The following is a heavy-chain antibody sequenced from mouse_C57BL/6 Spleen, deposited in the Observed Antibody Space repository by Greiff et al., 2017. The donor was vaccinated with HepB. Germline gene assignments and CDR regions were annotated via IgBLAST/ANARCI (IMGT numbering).Heavy chain of an antibody. V-gene: IGHV1-69*01. J-gene: IGHJ2*01. D-gene: IGHD1-1*01. CDR2: IDPSDSYT. Sequence: QVQLKQPGAELVMPGASVKLSCKASGYTFTSYWMHWVKQRPGQGLEWIGEIDPSDSYTNYNQKFKGKSTLTVDKSSSTAYMQLSSLTSEDSAVYYCARSNYYGSSYVPFDYWGQGTTLTVSS. CDR1: GYTFTSYW. CDR3: ARSNYYGSSYVPFDY.